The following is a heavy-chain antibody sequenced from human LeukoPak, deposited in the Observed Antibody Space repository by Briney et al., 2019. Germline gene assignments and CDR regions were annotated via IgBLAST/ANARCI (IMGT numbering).Heavy chain of an antibody. CDR1: GYGFTSYW. V-gene: IGHV5-51*01. J-gene: IGHJ6*02. CDR3: ARLGQYYYDSSGYYSPGYYYGMDV. Sequence: GGALEISCQGSGYGFTSYWIGWVRPMPGKGGEWMGINYPGDSDTRYSPSFQGQVTISADKSISTVYLQWSSLNASDTAMYYCARLGQYYYDSSGYYSPGYYYGMDVWGQGTTVTVSS. D-gene: IGHD3-22*01. CDR2: NYPGDSDT.